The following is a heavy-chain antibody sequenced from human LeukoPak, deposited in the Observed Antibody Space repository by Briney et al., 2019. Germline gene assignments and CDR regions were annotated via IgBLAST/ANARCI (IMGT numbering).Heavy chain of an antibody. CDR2: IIPIFGTA. CDR3: ARASATKIAVAGTRYFDY. V-gene: IGHV1-69*13. J-gene: IGHJ4*02. Sequence: SVKVSCKASGGTFSSYAISWVRQAPGQGLEWMGGIIPIFGTANYAQKFQGRVTITADESTSTAYMELSSLRSEDTAVYYCARASATKIAVAGTRYFDYWGQGTLVTVSS. D-gene: IGHD6-19*01. CDR1: GGTFSSYA.